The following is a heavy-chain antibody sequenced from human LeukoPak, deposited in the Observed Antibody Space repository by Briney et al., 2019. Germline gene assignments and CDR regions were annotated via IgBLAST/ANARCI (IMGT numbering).Heavy chain of an antibody. CDR2: IKQDGSEK. J-gene: IGHJ4*02. CDR3: ALTPDYYGSGSFDY. Sequence: GGSLRLSCAASGFTFSSYWMSWVRQAPGKGLEWVADIKQDGSEKYYVDSVKGRFTISRDNAKNPLYLQMNNLRAEDTAVYYCALTPDYYGSGSFDYWGQGTLVTVSS. CDR1: GFTFSSYW. V-gene: IGHV3-7*01. D-gene: IGHD3-10*01.